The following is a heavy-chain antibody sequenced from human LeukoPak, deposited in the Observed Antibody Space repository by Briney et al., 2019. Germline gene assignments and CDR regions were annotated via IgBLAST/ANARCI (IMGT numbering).Heavy chain of an antibody. J-gene: IGHJ6*02. CDR1: GGSISSSNW. D-gene: IGHD2-2*02. Sequence: SETLSLTCAVSGGSISSSNWWSWVRQPPGKGLEWIGEINHSGSTNYNPSLKSRVTISVDTSKNQFSLKLSSVTAADTAVYYCASTRTRVGYCSSTSCYTKGPYYYYGMDVWGQGTTVTVSS. V-gene: IGHV4-4*02. CDR2: INHSGST. CDR3: ASTRTRVGYCSSTSCYTKGPYYYYGMDV.